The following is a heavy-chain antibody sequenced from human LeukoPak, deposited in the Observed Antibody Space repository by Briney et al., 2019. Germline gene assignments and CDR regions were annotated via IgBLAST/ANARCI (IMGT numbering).Heavy chain of an antibody. Sequence: GASVKVSCKASGGTFSSYAISWVRQAPRQGLEWMGGIIPIFGTANYAQKFQGRATITADESTSTAYMELSSLRSEDTAVYYCARLGSGSYWEHNWFDPWGQGTLVTVSS. CDR3: ARLGSGSYWEHNWFDP. V-gene: IGHV1-69*01. CDR1: GGTFSSYA. CDR2: IIPIFGTA. J-gene: IGHJ5*02. D-gene: IGHD3-10*01.